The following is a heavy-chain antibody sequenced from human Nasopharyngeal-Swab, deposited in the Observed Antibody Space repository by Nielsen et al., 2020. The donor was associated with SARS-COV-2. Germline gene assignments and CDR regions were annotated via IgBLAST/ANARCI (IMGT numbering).Heavy chain of an antibody. CDR2: IISSSSYI. J-gene: IGHJ6*02. V-gene: IGHV3-21*01. CDR3: ARDGLDYDFWSAYFMDV. D-gene: IGHD3-3*01. Sequence: GESLKTSCAASGFTFNNYNFNWVRHAPGKGLEWVSSIISSSSYIYYADSVKGRFTISRDNAKNSLYLQMNSLRAEDTAVYYCARDGLDYDFWSAYFMDVWGQGTTVTVSS. CDR1: GFTFNNYN.